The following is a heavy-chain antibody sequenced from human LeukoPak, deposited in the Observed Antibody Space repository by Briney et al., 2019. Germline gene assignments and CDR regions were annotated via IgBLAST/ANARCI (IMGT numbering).Heavy chain of an antibody. D-gene: IGHD3-22*01. CDR3: ARPLDYYDSSGFDY. Sequence: GGSLRLSCAASGFTFSSYSMNWVRQAPGEGLEWVSSISTSSSYIYFADSVKGRFTISRDNAKNSLHLQTNSLRAEDTAVYYCARPLDYYDSSGFDYWGQGTLVTVSS. V-gene: IGHV3-21*01. CDR1: GFTFSSYS. J-gene: IGHJ4*02. CDR2: ISTSSSYI.